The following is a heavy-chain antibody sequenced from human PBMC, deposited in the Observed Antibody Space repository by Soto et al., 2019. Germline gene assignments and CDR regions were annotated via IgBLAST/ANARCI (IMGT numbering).Heavy chain of an antibody. CDR2: IRAYNGNT. CDR3: ARELLSVADYYGMDV. J-gene: IGHJ6*02. V-gene: IGHV1-18*01. Sequence: QVQLVQSGAEVKKPGASVTVSCKASGYTFTTYGISWVRQAPGQGLEWMGWIRAYNGNTNYAQKFQGRVTMTTDTSTSTAYMELRSLRSDDTAVYYWARELLSVADYYGMDVWGQGTTVTVSS. CDR1: GYTFTTYG. D-gene: IGHD2-21*01.